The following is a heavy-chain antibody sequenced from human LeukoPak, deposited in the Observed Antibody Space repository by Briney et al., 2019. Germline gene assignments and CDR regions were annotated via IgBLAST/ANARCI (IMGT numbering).Heavy chain of an antibody. CDR1: GFSLTSGGEG. CDR3: AHTRHGATPTRLDF. D-gene: IGHD4/OR15-4a*01. J-gene: IGHJ4*02. V-gene: IGHV2-5*02. CDR2: IYWDDDK. Sequence: SGPTLVKPTQTLTLTCSFSGFSLTSGGEGVAWIRQPPGRARGWLALIYWDDDKRFRPSLQNRLTVTKDTSKNQVVLSMTKMDPLDTGTYYCAHTRHGATPTRLDFWGQGILVVVS.